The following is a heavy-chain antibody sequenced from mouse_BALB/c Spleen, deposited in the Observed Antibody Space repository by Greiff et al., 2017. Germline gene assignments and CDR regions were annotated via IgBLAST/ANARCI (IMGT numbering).Heavy chain of an antibody. J-gene: IGHJ4*01. CDR3: ARLGLLGTYYAMDY. V-gene: IGHV1S56*01. CDR2: IYPGDGST. CDR1: GYTFTSYY. D-gene: IGHD3-1*01. Sequence: VKLQESGPELVKPGASVKMSCKASGYTFTSYYIHWVKQRPGQGLEWIGWIYPGDGSTKYNEKFKGKTTLTADKSSSTAYMLLSSLTSEDSAIYFCARLGLLGTYYAMDYWGQGTSVTVSS.